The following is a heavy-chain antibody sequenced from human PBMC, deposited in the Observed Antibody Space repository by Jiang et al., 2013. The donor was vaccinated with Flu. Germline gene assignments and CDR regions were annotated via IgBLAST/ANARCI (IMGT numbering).Heavy chain of an antibody. CDR2: INHSGST. D-gene: IGHD3-10*01. CDR3: ARHGNTMVRGVPFDY. J-gene: IGHJ4*02. V-gene: IGHV4-34*01. Sequence: LEWIGEINHSGSTNYNPSLKSRVTISVDTSKIQFSLKLSSVTAADTAVYYCARHGNTMVRGVPFDYWGQGTLVTVSS.